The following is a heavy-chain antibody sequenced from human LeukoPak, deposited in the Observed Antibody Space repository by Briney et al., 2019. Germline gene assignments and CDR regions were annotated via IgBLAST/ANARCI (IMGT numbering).Heavy chain of an antibody. CDR3: ARPRSITFGGVIANAFDI. CDR2: IYPGDSET. Sequence: PGESLKISCKGSGYSFTSYWIGWVRQMPGKGLEWMGIIYPGDSETRYSPSFQGQVTISADKFISTAYLQWSSLKASDTAMYYCARPRSITFGGVIANAFDIWGQGTRVTVSS. J-gene: IGHJ3*02. D-gene: IGHD3-16*02. CDR1: GYSFTSYW. V-gene: IGHV5-51*01.